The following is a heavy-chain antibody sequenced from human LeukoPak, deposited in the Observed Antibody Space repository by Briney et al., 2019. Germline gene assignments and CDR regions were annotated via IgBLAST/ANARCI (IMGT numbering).Heavy chain of an antibody. CDR3: ARFWGQVVSDATGFDP. CDR2: IYPGDSDT. J-gene: IGHJ5*02. CDR1: GYSFTSYW. V-gene: IGHV5-51*01. D-gene: IGHD2-2*01. Sequence: GESLKISCKGSGYSFTSYWIGWVRQMPGKGLEWMGIIYPGDSDTGYSPSFQGQLTISAHKSISTAYLQWSSLKASDTAMYYCARFWGQVVSDATGFDPWGQGTLVTVSS.